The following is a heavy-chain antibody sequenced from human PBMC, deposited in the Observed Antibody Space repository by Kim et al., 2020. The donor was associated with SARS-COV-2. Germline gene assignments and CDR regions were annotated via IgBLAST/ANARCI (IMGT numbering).Heavy chain of an antibody. V-gene: IGHV4-4*07. D-gene: IGHD6-19*01. CDR2: GTT. J-gene: IGHJ4*02. Sequence: GTTNYNPPLKCRVTMSVDPSKNQFSLKLSSVTAADTAVYYCARDSSGVDYWGQGTLVTVSS. CDR3: ARDSSGVDY.